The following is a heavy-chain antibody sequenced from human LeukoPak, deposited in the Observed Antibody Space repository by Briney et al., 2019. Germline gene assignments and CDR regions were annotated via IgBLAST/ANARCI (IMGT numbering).Heavy chain of an antibody. CDR3: ARESAELGRSFDY. D-gene: IGHD6-6*01. CDR2: IYYSGST. J-gene: IGHJ4*02. CDR1: GGSISSYY. Sequence: SETLSLTCTVSGGSISSYYWSWIRQPPGKGLEWIGYIYYSGSTNYNPSLKSRVTISVDTSKNQFSLNLTSVTAADTAVYYCARESAELGRSFDYWGQGALVTVSS. V-gene: IGHV4-59*12.